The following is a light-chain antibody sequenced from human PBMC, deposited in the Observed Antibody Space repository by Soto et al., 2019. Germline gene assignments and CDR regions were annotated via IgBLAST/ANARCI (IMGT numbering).Light chain of an antibody. V-gene: IGKV4-1*01. J-gene: IGKJ4*01. CDR2: WAS. CDR1: QIVLYSSTNKNF. CDR3: QQSYSTPLT. Sequence: DLVLIQSPDSLSVSMGERATINCKSSQIVLYSSTNKNFLAWYQQKPGQPPKLLIYWASTRESGVPDRFSGSGSGTDFTLTISSLQAEDVAVYYCQQSYSTPLTFGGGTKVDIK.